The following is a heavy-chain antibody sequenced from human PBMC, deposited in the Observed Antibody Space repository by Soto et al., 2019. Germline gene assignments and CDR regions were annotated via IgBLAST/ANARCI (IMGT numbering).Heavy chain of an antibody. D-gene: IGHD3-22*01. Sequence: ASVKVSCKASGYTFTSYGISWVRQAPGQGLEWMGWISAYNGNTNYAQKLQGRVTMTTDTSTSTAYMELRSLRSDDTAVYYCARDVRGWTPNWFDPWGQGTLVTVSS. V-gene: IGHV1-18*01. CDR3: ARDVRGWTPNWFDP. CDR2: ISAYNGNT. J-gene: IGHJ5*02. CDR1: GYTFTSYG.